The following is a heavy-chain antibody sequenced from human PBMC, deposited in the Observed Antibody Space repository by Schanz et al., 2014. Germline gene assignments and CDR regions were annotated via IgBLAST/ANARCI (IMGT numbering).Heavy chain of an antibody. CDR3: ARGAADCYDILTGKDY. Sequence: QVQLVPSGAEVKKPGASVKVSCKASGYTFTSYGISWVRQAPGQGLEWVGWITAYNGTTKYPQKLQGRVTMTTDTAKSTAYMELRSLRSDDTAVYYCARGAADCYDILTGKDYWGQGTLVTVSS. V-gene: IGHV1-18*01. CDR2: ITAYNGTT. J-gene: IGHJ4*02. D-gene: IGHD3-9*01. CDR1: GYTFTSYG.